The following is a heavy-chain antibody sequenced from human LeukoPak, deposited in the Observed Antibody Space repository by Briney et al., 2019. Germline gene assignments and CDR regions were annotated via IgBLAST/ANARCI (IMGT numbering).Heavy chain of an antibody. Sequence: GGSLRLSCAASGFIFSSFAMHWVRQAPGKGLEYVSAIISNGRSTYYADSVKGRFTISRDNSKNTLYLQMGSLRAEDMAVYYCARIINRGYDYWGQGTLVTVSS. V-gene: IGHV3-64*02. CDR2: IISNGRST. CDR3: ARIINRGYDY. J-gene: IGHJ4*02. D-gene: IGHD7-27*01. CDR1: GFIFSSFA.